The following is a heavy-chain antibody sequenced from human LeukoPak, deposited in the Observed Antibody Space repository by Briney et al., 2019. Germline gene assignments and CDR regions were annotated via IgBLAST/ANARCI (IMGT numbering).Heavy chain of an antibody. CDR2: ICGRGGST. J-gene: IGHJ6*02. Sequence: PGGSLRLSCVDSGFSFSSYAMSWVRPAPRKGVEGVSAICGRGGSTYYAHSVKGRFTISRDNSKNTLYLQMNSLRAEDTAVYYCARAGYYDLPCGMDVWGQGTTVTVSS. CDR3: ARAGYYDLPCGMDV. D-gene: IGHD3-3*01. V-gene: IGHV3-23*01. CDR1: GFSFSSYA.